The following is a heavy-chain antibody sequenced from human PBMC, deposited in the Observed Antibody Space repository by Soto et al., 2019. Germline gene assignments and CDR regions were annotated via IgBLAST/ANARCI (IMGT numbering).Heavy chain of an antibody. J-gene: IGHJ6*02. D-gene: IGHD2-2*01. CDR3: AREVGHMDV. Sequence: ASVKVSCKASGYTFTTYGINWVRQAPGQGLEWMGWVSPYNGDTTYAQKVQGRVTMTTDTSTTTAYLELRSLRSDDTAVYYCAREVGHMDVWGQGTTVTVSS. CDR1: GYTFTTYG. CDR2: VSPYNGDT. V-gene: IGHV1-18*04.